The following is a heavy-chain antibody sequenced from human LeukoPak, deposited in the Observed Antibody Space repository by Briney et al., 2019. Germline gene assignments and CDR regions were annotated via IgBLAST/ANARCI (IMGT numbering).Heavy chain of an antibody. CDR3: ARDYNYAMDV. Sequence: PGGSLRLSCAASGSTFSHYSTNWVREAPGKGVEWVSYISGSSRDTYYADSVKGRFTISRDDAKNSLCLQMSGLRDEDTAVYYCARDYNYAMDVWGQGTTVTVSS. J-gene: IGHJ6*02. CDR1: GSTFSHYS. CDR2: ISGSSRDT. V-gene: IGHV3-21*05.